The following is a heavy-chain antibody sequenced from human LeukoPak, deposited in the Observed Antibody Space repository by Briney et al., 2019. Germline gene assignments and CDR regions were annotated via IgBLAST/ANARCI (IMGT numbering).Heavy chain of an antibody. Sequence: ASVKVSCKASGYTFTSYGMTWVRQAPGHGLEWMAWISAYNRNKNYAQKLQGRFTMTTDTTRSTAYMGLRSLRSDDTAVYYCARQVDIRMALPDYWGQGTLVTVSS. J-gene: IGHJ4*02. V-gene: IGHV1-18*01. D-gene: IGHD5-12*01. CDR2: ISAYNRNK. CDR1: GYTFTSYG. CDR3: ARQVDIRMALPDY.